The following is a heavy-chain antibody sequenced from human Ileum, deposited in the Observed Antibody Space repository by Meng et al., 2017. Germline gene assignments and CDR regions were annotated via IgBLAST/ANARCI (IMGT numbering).Heavy chain of an antibody. V-gene: IGHV4-61*02. J-gene: IGHJ5*02. CDR2: ISASGTT. D-gene: IGHD3-10*01. CDR1: GDSLRSGPYY. CDR3: ARSSGTYYSWWFDP. Sequence: QWRLQKSGPGLVRPSQTLSLTCTVSGDSLRSGPYYWSWIRQPAGEGLEWLGRISASGTTNYNTSLHNRVTISLDTSKNQFSLKLSSVTAADTAVYYCARSSGTYYSWWFDPWGQGTLVTVSS.